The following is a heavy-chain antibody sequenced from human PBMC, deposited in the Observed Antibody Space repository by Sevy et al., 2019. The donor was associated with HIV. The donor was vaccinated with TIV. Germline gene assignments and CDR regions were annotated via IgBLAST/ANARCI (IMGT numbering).Heavy chain of an antibody. D-gene: IGHD2-8*01. J-gene: IGHJ4*02. Sequence: GESLRLSCAASGFTFNKYSMSWVRQPPGKGLEWVATLSFGCGEINYADSVKGRFTISRDNSKNSFYLQMNNLRAEDTALYYCAREGCTKPHDYWGQGTLVTVSS. CDR3: AREGCTKPHDY. CDR1: GFTFNKYS. CDR2: LSFGCGEI. V-gene: IGHV3-23*01.